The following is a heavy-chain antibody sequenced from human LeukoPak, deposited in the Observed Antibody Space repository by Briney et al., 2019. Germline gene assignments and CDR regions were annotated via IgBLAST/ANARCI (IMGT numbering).Heavy chain of an antibody. Sequence: QAGRSLRLSCAASGFTFSSYGMHWVRQAPGKGLEWVAVIWYDGSNKYYADSVKGRFTISRDNAKNSLYLQMNSLRAEDTALYYCARAPANIFENWGQGTLVTVSS. D-gene: IGHD1/OR15-1a*01. CDR3: ARAPANIFEN. V-gene: IGHV3-33*01. CDR1: GFTFSSYG. J-gene: IGHJ4*02. CDR2: IWYDGSNK.